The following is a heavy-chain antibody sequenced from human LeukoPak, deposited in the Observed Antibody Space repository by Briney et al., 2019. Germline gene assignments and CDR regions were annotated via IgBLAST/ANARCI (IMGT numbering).Heavy chain of an antibody. CDR1: GFTFSSYA. J-gene: IGHJ6*02. D-gene: IGHD2-2*01. CDR3: ARPMGLLGYCSSTSCYGMDV. V-gene: IGHV3-30-3*01. Sequence: GGSLRLSCAASGFTFSSYAMHWVRQAPGKGLEWVAVISYDGSNKYYADSVKGRFTISRDNSKNTLYLQMNSLRAEGTAVYYCARPMGLLGYCSSTSCYGMDVWGQGTTVTVSS. CDR2: ISYDGSNK.